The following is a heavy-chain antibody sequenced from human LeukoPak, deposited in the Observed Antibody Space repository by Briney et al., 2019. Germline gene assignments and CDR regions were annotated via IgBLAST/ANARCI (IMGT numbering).Heavy chain of an antibody. J-gene: IGHJ4*02. Sequence: ASVKVSCKASGYTFTGYYMHWVRQAPGQGLEWMGWINPNSGGTNYAQKFQGRVTMTRDTSISTAYMELSRLRSDDTAVYYCAREAFYYDSSGFEYYFDYWGQGTLVTVSS. CDR3: AREAFYYDSSGFEYYFDY. D-gene: IGHD3-22*01. CDR1: GYTFTGYY. V-gene: IGHV1-2*02. CDR2: INPNSGGT.